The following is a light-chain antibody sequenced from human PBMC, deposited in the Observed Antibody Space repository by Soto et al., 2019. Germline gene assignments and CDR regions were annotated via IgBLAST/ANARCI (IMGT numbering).Light chain of an antibody. CDR1: QSVSSN. J-gene: IGKJ1*01. CDR2: AAS. CDR3: QQYNDWPWT. Sequence: EIVMTQSPATLSVSPGERATLSCRASQSVSSNLAWYQQKPGLAPRLLFYAASIRATGIPARFSGSGSGTEFTLTISSPQSEDFAVYYCQQYNDWPWTLGQGTKVEIK. V-gene: IGKV3-15*01.